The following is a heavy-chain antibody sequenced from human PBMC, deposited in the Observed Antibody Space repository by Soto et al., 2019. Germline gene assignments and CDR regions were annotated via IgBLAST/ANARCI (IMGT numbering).Heavy chain of an antibody. Sequence: SETLSLTCTVSGGSISSSSYYWGWIRQPPGKGLEWIGSIYYSGSTYYNPSLKSRVTISVDTSKNQFSLKLSSVTAADTAVYYCARNLGYCSSTSCYLTSIDYWGQGTLVTVSS. CDR3: ARNLGYCSSTSCYLTSIDY. J-gene: IGHJ4*02. CDR1: GGSISSSSYY. D-gene: IGHD2-2*01. CDR2: IYYSGST. V-gene: IGHV4-39*01.